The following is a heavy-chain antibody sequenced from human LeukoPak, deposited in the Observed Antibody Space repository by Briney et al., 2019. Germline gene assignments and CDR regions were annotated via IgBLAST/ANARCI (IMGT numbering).Heavy chain of an antibody. Sequence: PGGSLRLSCAASGFTFSSDSMNWVRQAPGKGLEWVSSISSGSTYIYYADSVKGRFTISRDNSKNTLYLQMNSLRAEDTAVYYCASGSGSYRTPYYYMDVWGTGTTVTVSS. CDR3: ASGSGSYRTPYYYMDV. CDR1: GFTFSSDS. V-gene: IGHV3-21*04. CDR2: ISSGSTYI. J-gene: IGHJ6*03. D-gene: IGHD3-10*01.